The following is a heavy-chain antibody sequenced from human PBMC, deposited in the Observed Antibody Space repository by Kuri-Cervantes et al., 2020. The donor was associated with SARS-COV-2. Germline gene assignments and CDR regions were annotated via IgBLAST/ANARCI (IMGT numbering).Heavy chain of an antibody. CDR3: ARDGYSSSWNYFDS. CDR2: IYTSGST. CDR1: GGSISSGSYY. V-gene: IGHV4-61*09. J-gene: IGHJ4*02. Sequence: SETLSLTCTVSGGSISSGSYYWSWIRQPAGKGLEWIGYIYTSGSTNYNPSLKSRVTMSIDTSKNQFSLNLSSVTAADTAAYYCARDGYSSSWNYFDSWGQGTLVTVSS. D-gene: IGHD6-13*01.